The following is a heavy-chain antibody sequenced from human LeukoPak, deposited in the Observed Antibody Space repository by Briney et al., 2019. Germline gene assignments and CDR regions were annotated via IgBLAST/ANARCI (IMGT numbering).Heavy chain of an antibody. J-gene: IGHJ3*02. CDR3: ARDPHEWWSNPYAFDI. CDR2: ISSGSNTI. Sequence: PGGSLRLSCAASGFTFSSYSMNWVRQAPGKGLEWISYISSGSNTIYYADSVKGRFTISRDNAKNSLYLQMNSLRAEDTAVYYCARDPHEWWSNPYAFDIWGQETMVTVSS. V-gene: IGHV3-48*04. D-gene: IGHD2-15*01. CDR1: GFTFSSYS.